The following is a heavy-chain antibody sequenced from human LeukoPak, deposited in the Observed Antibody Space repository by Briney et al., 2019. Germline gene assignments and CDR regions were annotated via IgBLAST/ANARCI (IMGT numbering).Heavy chain of an antibody. D-gene: IGHD6-19*01. CDR1: GYTFTGYY. Sequence: ASVKVSCKASGYTFTGYYMHWVRQAPGQGLEWMGWINPNSGGTNYAQKFQGRVTITADESTSTAYMELSSLRSEDTAVYYCARDQTIAVAGLGAFDIWGQGTMVTVSS. J-gene: IGHJ3*02. CDR2: INPNSGGT. V-gene: IGHV1-2*02. CDR3: ARDQTIAVAGLGAFDI.